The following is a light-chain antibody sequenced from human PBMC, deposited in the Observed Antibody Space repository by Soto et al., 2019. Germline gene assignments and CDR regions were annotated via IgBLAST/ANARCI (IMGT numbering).Light chain of an antibody. CDR2: DVS. CDR1: ISDIGGYNF. CDR3: ASYTRTTTLV. V-gene: IGLV2-14*01. Sequence: QSVLTQPASVSGSPGQSITISCTGTISDIGGYNFISWYQHHPGKAPKLVIYDVSNRPSGISYRFSGSKSGNTASLTISGLQAEDEADYYCASYTRTTTLVFGGGTKLTVL. J-gene: IGLJ2*01.